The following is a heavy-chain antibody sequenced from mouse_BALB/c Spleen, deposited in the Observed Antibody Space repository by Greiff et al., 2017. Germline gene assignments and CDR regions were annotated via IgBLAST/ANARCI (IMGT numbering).Heavy chain of an antibody. CDR3: ARSDYDYDWYFDV. D-gene: IGHD2-4*01. V-gene: IGHV5-17*02. J-gene: IGHJ1*01. CDR1: GFTFSSFG. Sequence: EVKLVESGGGLVQPGGSRKLSCAASGFTFSSFGMHWVRQDPEKGLEWVAYISSGSSTIYYADTVKGRFTISRDNPKNTLFLQMTSLRSEDTAMYYCARSDYDYDWYFDVWGAGTTVTVSS. CDR2: ISSGSSTI.